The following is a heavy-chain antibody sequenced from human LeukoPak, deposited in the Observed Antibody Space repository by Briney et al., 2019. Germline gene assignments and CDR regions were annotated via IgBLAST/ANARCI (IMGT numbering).Heavy chain of an antibody. CDR2: ISPSGGTT. V-gene: IGHV1-46*01. J-gene: IGHJ3*02. CDR1: GNTFSSYF. D-gene: IGHD4-23*01. CDR3: GRVTLYAFDI. Sequence: ASVKVSCKASGNTFSSYFIHWVRQAPAHGLEWMGIISPSGGTTSYAQEFQGRVTMTRDTSTSTVYMELSSLRSEDTAVYYCGRVTLYAFDIWGQGTMVTVSS.